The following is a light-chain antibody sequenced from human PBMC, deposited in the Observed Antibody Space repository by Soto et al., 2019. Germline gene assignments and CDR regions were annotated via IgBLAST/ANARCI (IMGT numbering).Light chain of an antibody. CDR1: SSDVGGYNY. CDR2: EVS. CDR3: SSYTSRSTYVV. J-gene: IGLJ2*01. V-gene: IGLV2-14*01. Sequence: QSALTQPASVSGSPGQSITISCTGTSSDVGGYNYVSWYQHHPGKAPKLMIYEVSNRPSGVSNRFSGSKSGNTASLTISGLQAEDEADYYCSSYTSRSTYVVFGGGTKVTVL.